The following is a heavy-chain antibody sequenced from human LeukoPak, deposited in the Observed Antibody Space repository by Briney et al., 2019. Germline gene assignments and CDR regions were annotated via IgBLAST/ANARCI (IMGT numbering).Heavy chain of an antibody. CDR1: GFTFDDFS. CDR2: ISGSGGST. J-gene: IGHJ3*02. V-gene: IGHV3-43*01. CDR3: EKEGPNVFDI. Sequence: GGSLRLSCTASGFTFDDFSMHWVRQTPGKGREWVSSISGSGGSTYYADSVKGRFTISRDNAKNSLYLQMNSLRAEDTALYYCEKEGPNVFDIWGQGTMVTVSS.